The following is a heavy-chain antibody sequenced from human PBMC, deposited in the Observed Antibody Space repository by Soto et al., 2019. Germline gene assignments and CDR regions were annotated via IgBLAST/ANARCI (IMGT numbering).Heavy chain of an antibody. CDR3: ARDLWDRIAARPPHHYYYGMDV. D-gene: IGHD6-6*01. V-gene: IGHV3-33*01. Sequence: GGSLRLSCAASGFTFSSYGMHWVRQAPGKGLEWVAVIWYDGSNKYYADSVKGRFTISRDNSKNTLYLQMNSLRAEDTAVYYCARDLWDRIAARPPHHYYYGMDVWGQGTTVTSP. CDR1: GFTFSSYG. CDR2: IWYDGSNK. J-gene: IGHJ6*02.